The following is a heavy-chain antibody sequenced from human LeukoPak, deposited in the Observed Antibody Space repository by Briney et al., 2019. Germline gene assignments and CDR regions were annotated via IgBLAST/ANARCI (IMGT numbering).Heavy chain of an antibody. V-gene: IGHV3-66*01. Sequence: GGSLRLSCAASGFTVSSNYMSWVRQAPGKGLEWVSVIYSGGRTYYADSVKGRFTISRDNSKNTLYLQMNSLRAEDTAVYYCARDPQYSGSSKGYYYYYMDVWGKGTTVTVSS. CDR3: ARDPQYSGSSKGYYYYYMDV. J-gene: IGHJ6*03. CDR1: GFTVSSNY. D-gene: IGHD6-6*01. CDR2: IYSGGRT.